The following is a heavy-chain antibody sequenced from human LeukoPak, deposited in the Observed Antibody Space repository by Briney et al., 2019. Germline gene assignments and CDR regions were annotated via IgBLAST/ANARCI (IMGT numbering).Heavy chain of an antibody. D-gene: IGHD1-26*01. J-gene: IGHJ4*02. Sequence: GASVKVSCKASGYTFTGYYMHWVRQATGQGLEWMGWMNPNSGNTGYAQKFQGRVTMTRNTSISTAYMELSSLRSEDTAVYYCARGSIVGATGGLDFDYWGQGTLVTVSS. CDR1: GYTFTGYY. V-gene: IGHV1-8*02. CDR2: MNPNSGNT. CDR3: ARGSIVGATGGLDFDY.